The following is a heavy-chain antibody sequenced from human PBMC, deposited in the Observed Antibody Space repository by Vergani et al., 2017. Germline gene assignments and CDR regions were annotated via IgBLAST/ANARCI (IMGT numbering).Heavy chain of an antibody. Sequence: QVQLVESGGGVVQPGGSLRLSCAASGFTFSSYGMHWVRQAPGKGREWVAFIRYDGSNKYYADSVKGRFTISRDNSKNTLYLQMNSLRAEDTAVYYCAKDDLSYSSGYFDYWGQGTLVTVSS. CDR3: AKDDLSYSSGYFDY. CDR2: IRYDGSNK. D-gene: IGHD3-22*01. J-gene: IGHJ4*02. CDR1: GFTFSSYG. V-gene: IGHV3-30*02.